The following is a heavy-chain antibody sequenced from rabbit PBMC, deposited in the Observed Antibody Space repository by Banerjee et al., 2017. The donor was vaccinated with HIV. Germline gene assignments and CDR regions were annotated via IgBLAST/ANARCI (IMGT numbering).Heavy chain of an antibody. D-gene: IGHD4-1*01. CDR3: ARDLAGVIGWNFNF. CDR1: GFDFSSYG. CDR2: INTNSGNA. J-gene: IGHJ4*01. V-gene: IGHV1S45*01. Sequence: QEQLVESGGGLVQPGGSLKLSCKASGFDFSSYGVSWVRQAPGKGLEWIACINTNSGNAVYASWAKGRFTISKTSSTTVTLQMTSLTAADTATYFCARDLAGVIGWNFNFWGPGTLVTVS.